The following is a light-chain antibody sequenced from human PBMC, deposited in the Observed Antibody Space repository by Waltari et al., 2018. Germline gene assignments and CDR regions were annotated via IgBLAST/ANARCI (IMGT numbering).Light chain of an antibody. V-gene: IGLV4-69*02. J-gene: IGLJ6*01. CDR1: NGHSSYD. CDR2: LNNDGSL. Sequence: QPALTQSPSASASLGASVKLTCTPSNGHSSYDIAWHQQQHGKAPRFLMRLNNDGSLSKGDGIPDRFSGSTSGAERYLIISNLQSEDEASYYCQTWDTGIDVFGSGTKLTVL. CDR3: QTWDTGIDV.